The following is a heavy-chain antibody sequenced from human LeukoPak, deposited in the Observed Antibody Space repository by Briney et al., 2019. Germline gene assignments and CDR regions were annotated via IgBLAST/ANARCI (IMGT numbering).Heavy chain of an antibody. CDR1: GYSFTSYW. CDR2: IYPGDSDT. J-gene: IGHJ5*02. CDR3: ARRTYCSGGSCYSTSINWFDP. Sequence: GESLKISCKGSGYSFTSYWIGWVRQMPGKGLEWMGIIYPGDSDTRYSPSVQGQVTISADKSISTAHLQWSSLKASDTAMYYCARRTYCSGGSCYSTSINWFDPWGQGTLVTVSS. D-gene: IGHD2-15*01. V-gene: IGHV5-51*01.